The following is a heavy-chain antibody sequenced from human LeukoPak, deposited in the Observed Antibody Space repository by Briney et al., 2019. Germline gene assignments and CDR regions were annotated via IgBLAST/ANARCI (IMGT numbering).Heavy chain of an antibody. Sequence: GGSLRLSCAASGFTFSSYSMNWVRQAPGKGLEWVSYISSSSSTIYYADSVKGRFAISRDNAKNTLNLQMNSLRAEDTAVYYCARDLGQYYDTSDNWFDPWGQGTLVTVSS. J-gene: IGHJ5*02. V-gene: IGHV3-48*04. D-gene: IGHD3-22*01. CDR2: ISSSSSTI. CDR1: GFTFSSYS. CDR3: ARDLGQYYDTSDNWFDP.